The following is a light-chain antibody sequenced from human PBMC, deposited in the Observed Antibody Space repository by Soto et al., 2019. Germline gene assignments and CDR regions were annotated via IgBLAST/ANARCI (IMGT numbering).Light chain of an antibody. CDR1: QDVGRY. Sequence: AIRMTQSPSSLSASAGDRVAIACRASQDVGRYLAWYQQKPGQAPKLLIYGASTLQSGVPSRFSGGGSGTEFPLTISCLQSEDVATYYCQHYKNSPWTFGQGTKVEIK. J-gene: IGKJ1*01. CDR2: GAS. V-gene: IGKV1-8*01. CDR3: QHYKNSPWT.